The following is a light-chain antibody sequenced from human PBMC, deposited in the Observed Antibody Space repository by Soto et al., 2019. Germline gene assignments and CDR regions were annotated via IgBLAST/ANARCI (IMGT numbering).Light chain of an antibody. CDR2: DAS. J-gene: IGKJ5*01. CDR3: QQRSSWPIT. CDR1: QSISSW. V-gene: IGKV1-5*01. Sequence: DIQMTQSPSSLSAYVGDRVTITCRASQSISSWLAWYQQKPGEAPKLLIYDASTLESGVPSRFSGSGSGTDFTVTISSLEPEDFAVYYCQQRSSWPITFGPGTRLEIK.